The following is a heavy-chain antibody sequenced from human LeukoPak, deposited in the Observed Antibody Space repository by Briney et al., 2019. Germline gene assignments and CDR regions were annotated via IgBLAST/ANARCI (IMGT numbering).Heavy chain of an antibody. CDR2: IGIDSGNT. CDR1: GFPFIEYS. Sequence: GGSLRLSCTASGFPFIEYSMNWVRQAPGKGLEWISYIGIDSGNTKYADSVRGRFTISADKAKNSLYLQMNSLRVEDTAVYYCARDRNYAFDNWGQGTLVSVAS. V-gene: IGHV3-48*01. J-gene: IGHJ4*02. CDR3: ARDRNYAFDN. D-gene: IGHD1-7*01.